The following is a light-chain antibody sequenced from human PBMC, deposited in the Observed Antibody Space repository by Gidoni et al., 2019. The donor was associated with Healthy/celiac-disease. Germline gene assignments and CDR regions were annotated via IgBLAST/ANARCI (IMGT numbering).Light chain of an antibody. V-gene: IGLV1-36*01. J-gene: IGLJ1*01. Sequence: QSVLTQPPSVSEAPRQRVTISCSGSSSNIGNNAVNWYQQLPGKAPKLLIYYDDLLPSWVSDRFSGSKSGTSASLAISWLQSEDEADYYCAAWDDSLNGYVFGTGTKVTVL. CDR1: SSNIGNNA. CDR2: YDD. CDR3: AAWDDSLNGYV.